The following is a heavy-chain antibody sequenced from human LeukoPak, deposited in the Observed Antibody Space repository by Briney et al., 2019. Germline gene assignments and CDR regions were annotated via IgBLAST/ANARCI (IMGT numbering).Heavy chain of an antibody. CDR3: ARPGWELLDDAFDI. Sequence: SETLSLTCTVSGGSISSSSYYWGWLRQPPGTGLEWIGSIYYSGSTYYNPSLKSRVTISVDTSKNQFSLKLSSVTAADTAVYYCARPGWELLDDAFDIWGQGTMVTVSS. J-gene: IGHJ3*02. CDR1: GGSISSSSYY. V-gene: IGHV4-39*01. D-gene: IGHD1-26*01. CDR2: IYYSGST.